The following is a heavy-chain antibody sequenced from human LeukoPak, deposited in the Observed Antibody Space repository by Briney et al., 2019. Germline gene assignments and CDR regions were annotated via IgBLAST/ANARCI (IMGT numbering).Heavy chain of an antibody. CDR3: AGLVGRYSSGLYYYYFDY. Sequence: SGTLSLTCTVSGDSINSLDLWSWVRQPPGKGLEWIGEMYLSGTTHSNPSVKSRVTISIDKSKNQFFLNLSSVTAADTAVYYCAGLVGRYSSGLYYYYFDYWGQGTLITVSS. J-gene: IGHJ4*02. V-gene: IGHV4-4*02. CDR1: GDSINSLDL. D-gene: IGHD3-22*01. CDR2: MYLSGTT.